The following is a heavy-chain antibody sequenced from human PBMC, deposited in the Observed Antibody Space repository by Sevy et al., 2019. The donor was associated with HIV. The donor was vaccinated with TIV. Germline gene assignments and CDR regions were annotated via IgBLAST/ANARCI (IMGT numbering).Heavy chain of an antibody. Sequence: GGSLRLSCAASGFILSEYYMSWIRQAPGKGLEWVSYISGSGNTLYYTDSVKGRFTISRDNAKDSLYLQMNSLRAEDTAVYYCARAGGSWALRYWGQGSLVTVSS. CDR1: GFILSEYY. J-gene: IGHJ4*02. V-gene: IGHV3-11*01. CDR2: ISGSGNTL. D-gene: IGHD1-26*01. CDR3: ARAGGSWALRY.